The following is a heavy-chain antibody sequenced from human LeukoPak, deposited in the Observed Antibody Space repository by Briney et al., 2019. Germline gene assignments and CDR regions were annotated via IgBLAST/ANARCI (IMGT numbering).Heavy chain of an antibody. V-gene: IGHV1-2*02. CDR1: GFTFTGHY. CDR3: ARDGVFRFEVGDVYYYYMDV. Sequence: ASVKVSCKASGFTFTGHYMHWMRQAPGQGLEWMGWINPNSGDTKYAQKFQGRVTMTRDTSNNTVYMDLTRLIFDDTAMYYCARDGVFRFEVGDVYYYYMDVWGKGTTVIISS. D-gene: IGHD2-21*02. J-gene: IGHJ6*03. CDR2: INPNSGDT.